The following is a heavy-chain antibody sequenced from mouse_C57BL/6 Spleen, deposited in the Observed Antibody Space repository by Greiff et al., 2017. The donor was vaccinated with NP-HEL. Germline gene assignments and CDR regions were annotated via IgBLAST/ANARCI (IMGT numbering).Heavy chain of an antibody. CDR2: INPNNGGT. V-gene: IGHV1-18*01. CDR3: ARRGSNPWYFDY. J-gene: IGHJ2*01. Sequence: EVQLQQSGPELVKPGASVKIPCKASGYTFTDYNMDWVKQSHGKSLEWIGDINPNNGGTIYNQKFKGKATLTVDKSSSTAYMELRSLTSEDTAVYYCARRGSNPWYFDYWGQGTTLTVSS. D-gene: IGHD2-5*01. CDR1: GYTFTDYN.